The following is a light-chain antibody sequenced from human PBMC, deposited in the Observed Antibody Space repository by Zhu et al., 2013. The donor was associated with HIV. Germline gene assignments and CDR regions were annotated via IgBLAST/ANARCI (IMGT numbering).Light chain of an antibody. V-gene: IGKV3-20*01. Sequence: EVVMTQSPVTLSVSPGERATLSCRASQSVSRDLAWYQQKPGQAPRLLIYDASIRATGIADRFSGSGYETDFTLTITRLEPEDFAVYYCQQYGGSPRTFGQGTNLAIK. J-gene: IGKJ2*02. CDR2: DAS. CDR1: QSVSRD. CDR3: QQYGGSPRT.